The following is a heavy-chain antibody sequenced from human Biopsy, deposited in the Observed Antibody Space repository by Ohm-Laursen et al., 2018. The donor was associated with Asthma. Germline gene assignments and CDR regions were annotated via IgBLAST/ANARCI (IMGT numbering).Heavy chain of an antibody. J-gene: IGHJ3*01. CDR2: INAGDGNT. V-gene: IGHV1-3*01. Sequence: SVKVSCKASGYTFIHFAIHWVRQAPGQRLEWMGWINAGDGNTKYSQKFQGRVTITRDTSASTAYMDLRSLRSGDTAMYYCARTYYDFLTGQVNDAFAFWGQGTMVTVSS. D-gene: IGHD3-9*01. CDR1: GYTFIHFA. CDR3: ARTYYDFLTGQVNDAFAF.